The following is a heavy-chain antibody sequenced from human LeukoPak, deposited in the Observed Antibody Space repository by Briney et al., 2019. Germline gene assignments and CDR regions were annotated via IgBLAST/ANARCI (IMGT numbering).Heavy chain of an antibody. D-gene: IGHD1-26*01. J-gene: IGHJ4*01. CDR2: ISGSGGGT. CDR1: GFTFSSIA. Sequence: GGSLRLSCAASGFTFSSIAMSWVRQAPDQGLEWVSTISGSGGGTYYADCVKGRFTISRDDSKNTLYLQMNSLRADDTAVYYCAKDLGRYRNNFFDYWGHRNLVTVSS. V-gene: IGHV3-23*01. CDR3: AKDLGRYRNNFFDY.